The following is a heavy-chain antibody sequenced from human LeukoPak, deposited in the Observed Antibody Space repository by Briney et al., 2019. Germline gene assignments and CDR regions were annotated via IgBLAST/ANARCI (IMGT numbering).Heavy chain of an antibody. J-gene: IGHJ4*02. CDR1: GFTFSRYS. CDR3: ARLWGYCSGGSCYSTPY. CDR2: IGSSGSTI. V-gene: IGHV3-48*02. Sequence: PGGSLRLSCAASGFTFSRYSMNWVRQAPGKGLEWVSYIGSSGSTIYYADSEKGRFTISRDNAKNSLYLQMNSLRDEDTAVYYCARLWGYCSGGSCYSTPYWGQGTLVTVSS. D-gene: IGHD2-15*01.